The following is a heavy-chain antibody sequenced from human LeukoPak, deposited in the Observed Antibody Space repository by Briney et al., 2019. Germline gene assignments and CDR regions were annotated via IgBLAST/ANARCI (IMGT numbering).Heavy chain of an antibody. J-gene: IGHJ6*02. Sequence: PGGSLRLSCAASGFTFDDYAMHWVRQAPGKGLEWVSLISGDGTKTYHEDSAKGRFTISRDNSKNSLYLQMNSLRTEDTASYYCAKSVVTYYYFGMDVWGQGAPVTVSS. CDR3: AKSVVTYYYFGMDV. V-gene: IGHV3-43*02. CDR2: ISGDGTKT. D-gene: IGHD2-21*02. CDR1: GFTFDDYA.